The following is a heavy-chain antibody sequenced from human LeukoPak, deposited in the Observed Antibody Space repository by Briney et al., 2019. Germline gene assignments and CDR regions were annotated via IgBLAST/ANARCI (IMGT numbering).Heavy chain of an antibody. J-gene: IGHJ6*03. CDR1: GGSISSSSYY. CDR2: IYYSGNT. CDR3: ARGRGYSSQGIYYYYYYMDV. D-gene: IGHD6-13*01. V-gene: IGHV4-39*07. Sequence: SETLSLTCSLSGGSISSSSYYWAWIRQPPGKGLEWIGSIYYSGNTYYSPSLKSRVTIFVDTSKNQFSLKLSSVTAADTAVYYCARGRGYSSQGIYYYYYYMDVWGKGTTVTVSS.